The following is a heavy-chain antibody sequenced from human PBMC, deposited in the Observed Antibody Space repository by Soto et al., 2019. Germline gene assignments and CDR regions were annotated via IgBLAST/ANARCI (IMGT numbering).Heavy chain of an antibody. CDR1: GFMFGVYW. J-gene: IGHJ4*02. D-gene: IGHD3-3*01. CDR3: AREFYGYYTYGPGDY. Sequence: EAQLVESGGGLVQPGGSLRLSCEASGFMFGVYWMSWVRQAPGKGLEWVANINDDGSERNYVDSVKGRFTISRDTPNNLLFLPMTSLRDEDTSVYYCAREFYGYYTYGPGDYWGQGTLVAVSS. V-gene: IGHV3-7*01. CDR2: INDDGSER.